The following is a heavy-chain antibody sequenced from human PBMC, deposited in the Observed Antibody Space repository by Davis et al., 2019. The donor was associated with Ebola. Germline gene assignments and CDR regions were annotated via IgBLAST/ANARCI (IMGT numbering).Heavy chain of an antibody. D-gene: IGHD4-17*01. J-gene: IGHJ2*01. CDR1: GFTFSSYS. CDR3: ARHVDGDFWYFDL. V-gene: IGHV3-66*04. CDR2: FYTDERT. Sequence: GGSLRLSCAASGFTFSSYSMNWVRQAPGKGPEWVSVFYTDERTYYADSVKGRFTVSRDNSENMLYLQMNTLRAEDTAVYYCARHVDGDFWYFDLWGRGTRVTVSS.